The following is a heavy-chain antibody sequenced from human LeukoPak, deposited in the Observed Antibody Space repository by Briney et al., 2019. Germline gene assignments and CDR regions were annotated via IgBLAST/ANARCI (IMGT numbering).Heavy chain of an antibody. Sequence: PSETLSLTCTVSGYSISSGYYWGWIRQPPGKGLEWIGSIYHSGSTYYNPSLKSQVTISVDTSKNQFSLKLSSVTAADTAVYYCARGSQWSYYFDFWGQGTLVTVSS. CDR1: GYSISSGYY. CDR2: IYHSGST. CDR3: ARGSQWSYYFDF. V-gene: IGHV4-38-2*02. J-gene: IGHJ4*02. D-gene: IGHD2-15*01.